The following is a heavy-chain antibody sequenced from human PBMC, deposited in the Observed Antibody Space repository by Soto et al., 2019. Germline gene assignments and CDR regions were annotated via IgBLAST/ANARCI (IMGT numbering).Heavy chain of an antibody. V-gene: IGHV4-34*01. Sequence: QVQLLQWGAGLLKPSETLSLTCAVSGGSFNSNYWSWVRQPPGKGLEWIGEVYYTGSTNYNPSLKSRVTISADTSQMQFSLKLTSVTAADTARYYCASARWDYWGQGTLVTVSS. CDR2: VYYTGST. CDR3: ASARWDY. J-gene: IGHJ4*02. CDR1: GGSFNSNY.